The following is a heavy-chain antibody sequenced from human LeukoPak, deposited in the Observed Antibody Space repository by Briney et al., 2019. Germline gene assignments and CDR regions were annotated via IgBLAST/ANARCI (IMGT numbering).Heavy chain of an antibody. Sequence: GGSLRLSCAASGFTFSSYSMNWVRQAPGKGLEWVSSISSSSSYIYYADSVKGRFTISRDNAKNSLYLQVNSLRAEDTAVYYCARERLSAFDIWGQGTMVTVSS. V-gene: IGHV3-21*01. CDR3: ARERLSAFDI. CDR2: ISSSSSYI. J-gene: IGHJ3*02. CDR1: GFTFSSYS.